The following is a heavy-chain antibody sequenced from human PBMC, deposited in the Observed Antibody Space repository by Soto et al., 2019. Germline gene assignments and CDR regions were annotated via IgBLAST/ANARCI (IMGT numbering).Heavy chain of an antibody. Sequence: SGPTLVNPPQPLTLTCTFSGFSLSTSGVGVGWIRQPPGKALEWLALIYWDDDKRYSPSLKSRLTITKDTSKNQVVLTMTNMDPVDTATYYFAHSQYDYIWGSYRRPNWFDPWGQGTLVTVSS. V-gene: IGHV2-5*02. J-gene: IGHJ5*02. D-gene: IGHD3-16*02. CDR1: GFSLSTSGVG. CDR3: AHSQYDYIWGSYRRPNWFDP. CDR2: IYWDDDK.